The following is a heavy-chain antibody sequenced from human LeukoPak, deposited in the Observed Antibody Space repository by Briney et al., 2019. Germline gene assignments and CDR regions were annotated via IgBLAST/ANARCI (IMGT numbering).Heavy chain of an antibody. CDR2: IGTDGSVT. Sequence: PGGSLRLSCAASGFTFSTYWMHWVRRAPGKGLVWVSRIGTDGSVTSYADSVKGRFTISRDNAKNTMYLQMNSLRAEDTAVYYCARIGGSGSYSGHYFDHWGQGTLVTVSS. D-gene: IGHD3-10*01. J-gene: IGHJ4*02. CDR3: ARIGGSGSYSGHYFDH. V-gene: IGHV3-74*01. CDR1: GFTFSTYW.